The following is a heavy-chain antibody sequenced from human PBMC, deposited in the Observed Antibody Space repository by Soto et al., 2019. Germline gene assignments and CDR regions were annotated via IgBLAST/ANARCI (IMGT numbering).Heavy chain of an antibody. D-gene: IGHD4-17*01. J-gene: IGHJ5*02. CDR2: IIPILGIA. Sequence: QVQLVQSGAEVKKPGSSVKVSCKASGGTFSSYTISWVRQAPGQGLEWMGRIIPILGIANYAQKFQGRVTITADKSTSTAYMELSSLGSEDTAVYYCARDVGDYGYNWFDPWGQGTLVTVSS. CDR3: ARDVGDYGYNWFDP. V-gene: IGHV1-69*08. CDR1: GGTFSSYT.